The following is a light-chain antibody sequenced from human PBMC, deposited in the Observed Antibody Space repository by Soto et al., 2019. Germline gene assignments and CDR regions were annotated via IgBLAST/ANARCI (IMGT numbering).Light chain of an antibody. CDR1: SSDVGSYNL. CDR2: EVS. Sequence: QSVLTQPASVSGSPGQSITISCTGTSSDVGSYNLVSWYQQHPGKAPKLMIYEVSKRPSGVSNRFSGSKSGNTASLTISGRQAEDEADYYCCSYAGSSTYVFGTGTQLTV. V-gene: IGLV2-23*02. J-gene: IGLJ1*01. CDR3: CSYAGSSTYV.